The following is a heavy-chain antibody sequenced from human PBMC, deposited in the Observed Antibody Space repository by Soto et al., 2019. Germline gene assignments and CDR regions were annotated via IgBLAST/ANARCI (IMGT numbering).Heavy chain of an antibody. CDR1: GDSVSSNSAG. D-gene: IGHD1-26*01. J-gene: IGHJ4*01. Sequence: SQTLSLTCAITGDSVSSNSAGWSWVRQSPSRGLEWLGRTYYRSKWYYEYAVSVRGRITINPDTSKNQYSLQLNSVTPEDTAVYLCARREQYSGRIFDHWREGSLVTFSS. V-gene: IGHV6-1*01. CDR3: ARREQYSGRIFDH. CDR2: TYYRSKWYY.